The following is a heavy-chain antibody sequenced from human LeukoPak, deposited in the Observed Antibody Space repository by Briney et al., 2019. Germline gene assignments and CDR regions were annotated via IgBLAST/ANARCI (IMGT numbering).Heavy chain of an antibody. J-gene: IGHJ6*03. CDR3: ARVPGHDILTGYYLPYYYYMDV. V-gene: IGHV1-2*02. Sequence: ASVKVSCKASGYTFTGYYIHWVRQAPGQGLEWMGWISPNSAQEFQGRVTISVDTSKTQFSLKLSSVTAADTAVYYCARVPGHDILTGYYLPYYYYMDVWGKGTTVTVSS. CDR1: GYTFTGYY. CDR2: ISPN. D-gene: IGHD3-9*01.